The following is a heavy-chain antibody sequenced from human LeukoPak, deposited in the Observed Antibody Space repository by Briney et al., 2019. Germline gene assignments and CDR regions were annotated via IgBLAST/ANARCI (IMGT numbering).Heavy chain of an antibody. CDR2: ISGSGGST. D-gene: IGHD1-26*01. V-gene: IGHV3-23*01. J-gene: IGHJ4*02. CDR1: GFTFSSYA. CDR3: AKDGKPRWEEGEGYFDY. Sequence: PGGSLRLSCAASGFTFSSYAMSWVRQAPGKGLEWVSAISGSGGSTYYADSVKGRFTISRDNSKNTLYLQMNSLRAEDTAVYYCAKDGKPRWEEGEGYFDYWGQGTLVTVSS.